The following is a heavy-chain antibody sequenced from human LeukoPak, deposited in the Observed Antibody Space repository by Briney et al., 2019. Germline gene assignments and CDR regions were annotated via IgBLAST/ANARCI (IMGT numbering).Heavy chain of an antibody. Sequence: ASVKVSCKASGYTFTGFYMHWVRQAPRQGLEWMGWINPNSGGTNYAQKFQGRVTMTRDTSISTAYMELSRLRSDDTAVYYCATKPWIRYAFDIWGQGTMVTVSS. CDR1: GYTFTGFY. CDR2: INPNSGGT. J-gene: IGHJ3*02. D-gene: IGHD5-18*01. V-gene: IGHV1-2*02. CDR3: ATKPWIRYAFDI.